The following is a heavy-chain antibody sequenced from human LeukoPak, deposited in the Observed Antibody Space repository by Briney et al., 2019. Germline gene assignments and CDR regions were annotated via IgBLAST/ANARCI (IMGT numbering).Heavy chain of an antibody. CDR2: IYYSGST. CDR1: GDSISSYY. V-gene: IGHV4-59*01. Sequence: SETLSLTCTVSGDSISSYYWSWIRQPPGKGLEWIGYIYYSGSTYYNPSLKSRVTISVDTSKNQFSLKLSSVTAADTAVYYCARIAGYNYGYNYFDSWGQGTLVTVSS. D-gene: IGHD5-18*01. J-gene: IGHJ4*02. CDR3: ARIAGYNYGYNYFDS.